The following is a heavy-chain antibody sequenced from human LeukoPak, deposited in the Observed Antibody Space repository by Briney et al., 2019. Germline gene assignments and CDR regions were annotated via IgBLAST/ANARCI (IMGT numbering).Heavy chain of an antibody. Sequence: ASVKVSCRASGYTFTSCYMHWVRQAPGQGLEWMGIINPSGGSTSYAQKFQGRVTMTRDTSTSTVYMELSSLRSEDTAVYYCARENYDSLPDYWGQGTLVTVSS. CDR2: INPSGGST. J-gene: IGHJ4*02. V-gene: IGHV1-46*01. CDR1: GYTFTSCY. D-gene: IGHD3-16*01. CDR3: ARENYDSLPDY.